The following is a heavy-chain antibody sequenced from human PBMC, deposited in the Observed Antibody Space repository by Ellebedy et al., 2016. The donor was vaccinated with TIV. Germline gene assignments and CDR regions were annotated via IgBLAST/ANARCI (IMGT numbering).Heavy chain of an antibody. CDR2: IIPIFGTA. V-gene: IGHV1-69*13. CDR1: GGTFSSYA. Sequence: SVKVSCXASGGTFSSYAISWVRQAPGQGLEWMGGIIPIFGTANYAQKFQGRVTITADESTSTAYMELSSLRSEDTAVYYCARGVDSSFILDHTYGMDVWGQGTTVTVSS. J-gene: IGHJ6*02. D-gene: IGHD3-22*01. CDR3: ARGVDSSFILDHTYGMDV.